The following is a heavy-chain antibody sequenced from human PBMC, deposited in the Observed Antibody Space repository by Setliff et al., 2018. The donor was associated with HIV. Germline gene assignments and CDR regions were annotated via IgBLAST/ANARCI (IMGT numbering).Heavy chain of an antibody. D-gene: IGHD3-3*01. CDR2: MNPNSGDT. V-gene: IGHV1-8*02. Sequence: ASVKVSCKASGYTFTSCDIHWVRQATGQGLEWMGWMNPNSGDTGYAQKFQGRVTMTRNTSITTAYMELSSLRSEDTAVYYCARGQNGGISGVDWGQGTLVTVSS. CDR1: GYTFTSCD. J-gene: IGHJ4*02. CDR3: ARGQNGGISGVD.